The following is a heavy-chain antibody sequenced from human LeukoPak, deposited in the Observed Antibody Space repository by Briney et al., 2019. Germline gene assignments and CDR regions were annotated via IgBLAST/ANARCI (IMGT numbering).Heavy chain of an antibody. D-gene: IGHD3-3*01. CDR2: INHSGST. CDR3: ARKYYDFWSGYSRRDNWFDP. CDR1: GGSFSGYY. Sequence: SETLSLTCAVYGGSFSGYYWSWIRRPPGKGLEWIGEINHSGSTNYNPSLKSRVTISVDTSKNQFSLKLSSVTAADTAVYYCARKYYDFWSGYSRRDNWFDPWGQGTLVTVSS. J-gene: IGHJ5*02. V-gene: IGHV4-34*01.